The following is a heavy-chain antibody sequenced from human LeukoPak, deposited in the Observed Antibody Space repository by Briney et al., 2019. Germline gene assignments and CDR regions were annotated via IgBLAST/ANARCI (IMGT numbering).Heavy chain of an antibody. D-gene: IGHD4-23*01. Sequence: GGSLRLSCAASGFTFSSYGMHWVRQAPGKGLEWVAVISYDGSNKYYVDSVKGRFTISRDNSKNTLYLQMSSLRAEDTAVHYCTRGTNDYGGIERKKPFDYWGQGTLVTVSS. V-gene: IGHV3-30-3*01. CDR3: TRGTNDYGGIERKKPFDY. CDR2: ISYDGSNK. J-gene: IGHJ4*02. CDR1: GFTFSSYG.